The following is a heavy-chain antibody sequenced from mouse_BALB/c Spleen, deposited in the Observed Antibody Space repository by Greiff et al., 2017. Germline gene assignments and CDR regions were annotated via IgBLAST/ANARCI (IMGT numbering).Heavy chain of an antibody. V-gene: IGHV3-8*02. Sequence: EVQLLQSGPSLVKPSQTLSLTCSVTGVSITSVYWHWIRKFPGNKLEYMGYISYSGSTYYNPSLKSRISITRDTSKNQYYLQLNSVTTEDTATYYSAGIATVVADYFDYWGQGTTLTVSA. CDR1: GVSITSVY. CDR2: ISYSGST. J-gene: IGHJ2*01. CDR3: AGIATVVADYFDY. D-gene: IGHD1-1*01.